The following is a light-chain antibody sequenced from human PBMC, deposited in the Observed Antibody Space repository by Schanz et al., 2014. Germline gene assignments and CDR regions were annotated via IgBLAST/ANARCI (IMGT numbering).Light chain of an antibody. Sequence: QSALTQPPSASGSPGQSVTISCTGTSSDVGGYNYVSWYQQHPGKAPKLMIYEVSKRPSGVPDRFSGSKSGTSASLVISGLQSEDEADYYCAAWDDSLNGWVFGGGTKVTVL. CDR2: EVS. CDR3: AAWDDSLNGWV. V-gene: IGLV2-8*01. CDR1: SSDVGGYNY. J-gene: IGLJ3*02.